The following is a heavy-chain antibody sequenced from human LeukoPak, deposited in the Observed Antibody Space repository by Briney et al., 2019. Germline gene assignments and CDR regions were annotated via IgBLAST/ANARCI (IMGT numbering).Heavy chain of an antibody. CDR2: IYYSGST. Sequence: PSETLSLTCTVPGGSISSYYWSWIRQPPGKGLEWIGYIYYSGSTNYNPSLKSRVTISVDTSKNQFSLKLSSVTAADTAVYYCARVGGRASFDYWGQGTLVTVSS. D-gene: IGHD2-15*01. J-gene: IGHJ4*02. V-gene: IGHV4-59*01. CDR3: ARVGGRASFDY. CDR1: GGSISSYY.